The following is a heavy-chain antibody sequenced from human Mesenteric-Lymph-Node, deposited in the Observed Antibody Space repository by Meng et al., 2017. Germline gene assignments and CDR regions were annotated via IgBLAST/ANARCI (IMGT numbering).Heavy chain of an antibody. CDR1: GYTFTSYA. Sequence: HVQLYQSGAEVKKPGASGKVACKASGYTFTSYAINWVRQGTGQGLEWMGWMNPNRGTTGYAQKFQGRVTMTRNISKSTAYMDLSSLRSEDTAVYYCATGVADFEYWGQGTLVTVSS. J-gene: IGHJ4*02. CDR2: MNPNRGTT. D-gene: IGHD6-19*01. V-gene: IGHV1-8*01. CDR3: ATGVADFEY.